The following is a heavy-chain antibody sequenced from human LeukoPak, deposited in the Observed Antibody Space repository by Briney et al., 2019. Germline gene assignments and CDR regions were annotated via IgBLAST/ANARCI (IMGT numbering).Heavy chain of an antibody. V-gene: IGHV4-39*07. CDR3: ARELLGGFEI. D-gene: IGHD1-26*01. CDR1: GGSVTTGTYH. J-gene: IGHJ3*02. Sequence: SETLSLTCSVSGGSVTTGTYHWAWIRQPPGKGLEWIGSVYFDGGTHYNRSLQSRVAISVDTSKNQYSLRLSSVTAADTAVYFCARELLGGFEIWGQGTVVTVSS. CDR2: VYFDGGT.